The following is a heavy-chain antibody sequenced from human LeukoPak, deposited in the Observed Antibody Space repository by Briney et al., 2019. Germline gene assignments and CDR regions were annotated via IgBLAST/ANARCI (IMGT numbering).Heavy chain of an antibody. D-gene: IGHD3-22*01. CDR2: IYTSGST. V-gene: IGHV4-4*07. CDR3: AREQRPKYYYDSSGYYGGDAFDI. CDR1: GGSISSYY. J-gene: IGHJ3*02. Sequence: SETLSLTCTVSGGSISSYYWSWIRQPAGKGLEWIGRIYTSGSTNYNPSLKSRVTMSVDTSKNQFSLKLSSVTAADTAVYYCAREQRPKYYYDSSGYYGGDAFDIWGQGTMVTVSS.